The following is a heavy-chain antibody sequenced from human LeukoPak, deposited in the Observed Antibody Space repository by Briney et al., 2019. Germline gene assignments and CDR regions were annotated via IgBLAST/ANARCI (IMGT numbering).Heavy chain of an antibody. J-gene: IGHJ5*02. Sequence: VASVKLSCKASGYTFINYYMHWVRQAPGQGLEWMAIINPSAGSTSYAEYFQGRVTITRDTSKNTVYMQLNSLRSDDTAGYYCDGKRDSNWFEPWGEGGPVTVSS. D-gene: IGHD4-11*01. CDR2: INPSAGST. CDR3: DGKRDSNWFEP. CDR1: GYTFINYY. V-gene: IGHV1-46*01.